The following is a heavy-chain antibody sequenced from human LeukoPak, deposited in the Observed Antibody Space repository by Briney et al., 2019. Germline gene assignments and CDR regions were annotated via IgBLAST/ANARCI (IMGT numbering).Heavy chain of an antibody. CDR1: GYTFTSYY. Sequence: ASVKVSCKASGYTFTSYYMHWVRQAPGQGLEWMGIINPSGGSTSYAQKFQGRATMTRDTSTSTVYMELSSLRSEDTAVYYCARDRKEMATIRNNWFDPWGQGTLVTVSS. CDR2: INPSGGST. J-gene: IGHJ5*02. D-gene: IGHD5-24*01. V-gene: IGHV1-46*01. CDR3: ARDRKEMATIRNNWFDP.